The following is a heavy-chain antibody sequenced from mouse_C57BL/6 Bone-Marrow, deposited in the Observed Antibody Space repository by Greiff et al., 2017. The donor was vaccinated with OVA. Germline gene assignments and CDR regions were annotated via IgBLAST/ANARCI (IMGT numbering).Heavy chain of an antibody. CDR1: GYAFTNYL. Sequence: QVTLKESGAELVRPGTSVKVSCKASGYAFTNYLIEWVKQRPGQGLEWIGVFNPGSGGTNYNEKFKGKATLTADKSSSTAYMQLSSLTSEDSAVYFCARQGYYYGSSYNFDYWGQGTTLTVSS. CDR3: ARQGYYYGSSYNFDY. CDR2: FNPGSGGT. V-gene: IGHV1-54*01. D-gene: IGHD1-1*01. J-gene: IGHJ2*01.